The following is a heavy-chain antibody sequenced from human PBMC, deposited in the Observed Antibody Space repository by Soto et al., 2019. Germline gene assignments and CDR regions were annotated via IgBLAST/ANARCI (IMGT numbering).Heavy chain of an antibody. Sequence: GASVKVSCKASGYTFTSYDINWVRQATGQGLEWMGWMNPNSGNTGYAQKFQGRVTMTRNTSISTAYMELSSLRSEDTAVYYCARQSRWYQLPVTGFVDIWGQGTMVTVSS. V-gene: IGHV1-8*01. J-gene: IGHJ3*02. CDR3: ARQSRWYQLPVTGFVDI. CDR2: MNPNSGNT. D-gene: IGHD2-2*01. CDR1: GYTFTSYD.